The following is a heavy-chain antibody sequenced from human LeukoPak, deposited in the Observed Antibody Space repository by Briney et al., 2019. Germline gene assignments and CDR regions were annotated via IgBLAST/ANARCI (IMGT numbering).Heavy chain of an antibody. V-gene: IGHV4-59*01. J-gene: IGHJ4*02. CDR3: ARGVYIAAAQYGY. D-gene: IGHD6-13*01. CDR2: IYYSGTT. CDR1: GGSISSYY. Sequence: TSETLSLTCTVSGGSISSYYWSWIRQPPGKGLEWIGYIYYSGTTNYNPSLKSRVTISVDTSRNQFSLKLSSVTAADTAVYYCARGVYIAAAQYGYWGQGTLVSVSS.